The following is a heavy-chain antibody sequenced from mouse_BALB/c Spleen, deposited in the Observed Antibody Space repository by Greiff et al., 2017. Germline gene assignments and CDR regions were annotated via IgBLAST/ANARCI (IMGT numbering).Heavy chain of an antibody. CDR2: INPSTGYT. Sequence: VQLQQSGAELAKPGASVKMSCKASGYTFTSYWMHWVKQRPGQGLEWIGYINPSTGYTEYNQKFKDKATLTADKSSSTAYMQLSSLTSEDSAVYYCARRKTGTRGNYYAMDYWGQGTSVTVSS. V-gene: IGHV1-7*01. D-gene: IGHD4-1*01. J-gene: IGHJ4*01. CDR1: GYTFTSYW. CDR3: ARRKTGTRGNYYAMDY.